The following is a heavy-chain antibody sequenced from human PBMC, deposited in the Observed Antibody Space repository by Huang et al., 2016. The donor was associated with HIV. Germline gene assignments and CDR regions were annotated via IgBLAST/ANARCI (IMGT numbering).Heavy chain of an antibody. CDR2: MNPKSGHT. J-gene: IGHJ6*03. V-gene: IGHV1-8*03. CDR1: GYTFSRHD. D-gene: IGHD4-17*01. CDR3: VRGTRYGDYGLRHYYYYMDV. Sequence: QVQLVQSGAEVKTPGASVKVSCKASGYTFSRHDINWVRKAPGQGLEWMGWMNPKSGHTGYSPKFQGRFNSTRSTSRTTAYMELSSLRSADTAVYYCVRGTRYGDYGLRHYYYYMDVWGKGTTVTVSS.